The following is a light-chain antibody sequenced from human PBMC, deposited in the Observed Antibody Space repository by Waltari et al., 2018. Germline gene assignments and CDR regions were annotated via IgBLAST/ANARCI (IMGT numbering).Light chain of an antibody. CDR2: TNN. J-gene: IGLJ2*01. V-gene: IGLV1-47*01. Sequence: QSVLTQPPLASGTPGQSVTISCSGSSSNIGNNYVDWYQQLPGKAPKLLIYTNNQRPSGVPDRFSGSKSGTSASLAISGLRYEDEADYYCATWDDSLNGQVIFGGGTKLTVL. CDR1: SSNIGNNY. CDR3: ATWDDSLNGQVI.